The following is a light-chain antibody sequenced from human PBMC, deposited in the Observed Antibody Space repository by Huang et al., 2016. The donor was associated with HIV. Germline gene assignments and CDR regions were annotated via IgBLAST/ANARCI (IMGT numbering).Light chain of an antibody. CDR3: HHYNSYSGA. V-gene: IGKV1-5*03. J-gene: IGKJ1*01. Sequence: DIQMTQSASTLSASVGDRVTITCRASQTISNWLAWYQQKPGKAPNLLIYKASTLESGFPSRFSGSGSGTEFTLTISSLQPDDFATYYCHHYNSYSGAFGQGTKVEIK. CDR2: KAS. CDR1: QTISNW.